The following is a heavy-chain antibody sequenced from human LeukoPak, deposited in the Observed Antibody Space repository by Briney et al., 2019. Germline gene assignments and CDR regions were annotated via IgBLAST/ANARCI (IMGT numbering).Heavy chain of an antibody. D-gene: IGHD2-15*01. CDR1: GFTFSSYA. CDR3: AKDITLLGYCSSGSCYTYNWFDP. Sequence: HTGGSLRLSCAASGFTFSSYAMSWVRQAPGKGLEWVSAISGSGGSTYYADSVKGRFTISRDNSKNTLYLQMNSLRAEDTAVYYCAKDITLLGYCSSGSCYTYNWFDPWGQGTLVTVSS. CDR2: ISGSGGST. J-gene: IGHJ5*02. V-gene: IGHV3-23*01.